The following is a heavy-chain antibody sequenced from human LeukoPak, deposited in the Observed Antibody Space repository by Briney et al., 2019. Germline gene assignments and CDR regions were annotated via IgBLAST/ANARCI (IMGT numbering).Heavy chain of an antibody. V-gene: IGHV3-9*01. J-gene: IGHJ4*02. CDR1: GFTCDDYA. CDR3: AKGSGRYWTFFNF. D-gene: IGHD1-26*01. CDR2: ISWNSGSI. Sequence: PGRSLSLSCAVSGFTCDDYAMHWVRPAPGKGLEWVSGISWNSGSIYYADSVKGRFTISRDNANNSLYLQMNSLRPEDTALYYCAKGSGRYWTFFNFWGQGTLVSVSS.